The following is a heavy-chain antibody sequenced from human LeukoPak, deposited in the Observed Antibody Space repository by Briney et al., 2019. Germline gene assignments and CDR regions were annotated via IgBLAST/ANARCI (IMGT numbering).Heavy chain of an antibody. CDR3: AREPNYQYYFHY. CDR2: INPSGGST. CDR1: GYTFTSYY. J-gene: IGHJ4*02. D-gene: IGHD1-7*01. V-gene: IGHV1-46*01. Sequence: ASVKVSCKASGYTFTSYYMHWVRQAPGQGLEWMGIINPSGGSTSYAQKFQGRVTMTRDMSTSTDYMELSSLRSEDTAVYYCAREPNYQYYFHYWGQGTLVTVSS.